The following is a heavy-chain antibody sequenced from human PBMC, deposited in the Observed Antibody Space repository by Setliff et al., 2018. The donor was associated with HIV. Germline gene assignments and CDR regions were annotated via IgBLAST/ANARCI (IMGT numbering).Heavy chain of an antibody. D-gene: IGHD6-19*01. CDR3: VDC. CDR2: SRSISEGYTT. Sequence: PGGSLRLSCAASGLIFSDHYMDWVRQAPGKGLEWVGRSRSISEGYTTHYAASVKGRFSISRDASKYSLFLQMNSLRAATVRNVAAVDCWGQGTLVTVSS. J-gene: IGHJ4*02. CDR1: GLIFSDHY. V-gene: IGHV3-72*01.